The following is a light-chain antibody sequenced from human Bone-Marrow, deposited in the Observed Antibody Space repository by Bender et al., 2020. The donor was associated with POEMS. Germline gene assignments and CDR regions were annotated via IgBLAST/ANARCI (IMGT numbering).Light chain of an antibody. CDR1: SFPKHY. Sequence: SYELTQPPSVSVSPGQTARITCSGDSFPKHYAYWYQQRPGQAPVLVIYKDTERPSGIPVRFSGSGSGTTVTLTISGVQAEDEADYYCQSADSSGTYVVFGGGTKLTVL. V-gene: IGLV3-25*03. CDR3: QSADSSGTYVV. J-gene: IGLJ2*01. CDR2: KDT.